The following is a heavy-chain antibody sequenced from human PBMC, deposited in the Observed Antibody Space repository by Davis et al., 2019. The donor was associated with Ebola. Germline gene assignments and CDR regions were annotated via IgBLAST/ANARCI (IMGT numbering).Heavy chain of an antibody. J-gene: IGHJ4*02. V-gene: IGHV4-30-4*01. CDR1: GGSISSSSYY. Sequence: PSETLSLTCTVSGGSISSSSYYWSWIRQPPGKGLEWIGYIYYSGSTYYNPSLKSRVTISVDTSKNQFSLKLSSVTAADTAVYYCARDRGYYSPFDYWGQGTLVTVSS. CDR2: IYYSGST. CDR3: ARDRGYYSPFDY. D-gene: IGHD2/OR15-2a*01.